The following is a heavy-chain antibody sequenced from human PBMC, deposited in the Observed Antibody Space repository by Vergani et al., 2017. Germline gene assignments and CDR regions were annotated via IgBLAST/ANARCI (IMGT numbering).Heavy chain of an antibody. J-gene: IGHJ6*03. CDR3: ARERRGYSYGDYYYYYMDV. D-gene: IGHD5-18*01. V-gene: IGHV4-31*03. CDR2: IYYSGST. Sequence: QVQLQESGPGLVKPSQTLSLTCTVSGGSISSGGYYWSWIRQHPGKGLEWIGYIYYSGSTYYNPSLKSRVTISVDTSKNQFSLKLSSVTAADTAVYYCARERRGYSYGDYYYYYMDVWGKGTTVTVSS. CDR1: GGSISSGGYY.